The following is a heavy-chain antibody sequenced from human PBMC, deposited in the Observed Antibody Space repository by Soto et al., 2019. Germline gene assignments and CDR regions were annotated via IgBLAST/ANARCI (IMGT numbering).Heavy chain of an antibody. J-gene: IGHJ4*02. CDR1: GGSISSGDYY. CDR3: AYRTIFGSVDY. Sequence: SETLSLTCTVSGGSISSGDYYWSWIRQPPGKGLGWIGYIYYSGSTYYNPSLKSRVTISVDTSKNQFSLKLSSVTAADTAVYYCAYRTIFGSVDYWGQGTLVTVS. CDR2: IYYSGST. V-gene: IGHV4-30-4*01. D-gene: IGHD3-3*01.